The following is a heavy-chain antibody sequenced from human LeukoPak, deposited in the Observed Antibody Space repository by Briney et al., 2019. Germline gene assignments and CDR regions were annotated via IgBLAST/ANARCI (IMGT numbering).Heavy chain of an antibody. Sequence: PSETLSLTCTVSGGSISSGDYYWNWIRQSPGKGLEWIGYIYYSGSTYYSPSLKSRVTISVDTSKNQFSLKLSSVTAADTAVYYCARVVRIWFGESLPAAFDYWGQGTLVTVSS. CDR3: ARVVRIWFGESLPAAFDY. V-gene: IGHV4-30-4*01. D-gene: IGHD3-10*01. CDR1: GGSISSGDYY. CDR2: IYYSGST. J-gene: IGHJ4*02.